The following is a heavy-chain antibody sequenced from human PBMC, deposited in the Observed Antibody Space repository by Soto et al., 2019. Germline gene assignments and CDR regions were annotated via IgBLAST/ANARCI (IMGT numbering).Heavy chain of an antibody. J-gene: IGHJ4*02. Sequence: QVQLVESGGGLVKPGGSLRLSCVASGFTFSDYYMSWIRQAPGRGLEWISYISSSSSSTNYADSVKGRFTISRDNAENSLFLQMNSLTAEDTAIYYCARQGRGYNYGYDWGQGSLVTVSS. CDR2: ISSSSSST. V-gene: IGHV3-11*05. CDR1: GFTFSDYY. D-gene: IGHD5-18*01. CDR3: ARQGRGYNYGYD.